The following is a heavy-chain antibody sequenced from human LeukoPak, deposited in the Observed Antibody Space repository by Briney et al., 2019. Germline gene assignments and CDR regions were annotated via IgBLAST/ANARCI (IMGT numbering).Heavy chain of an antibody. CDR2: INHSGST. CDR1: GGSFCGYY. V-gene: IGHV4-34*01. D-gene: IGHD6-13*01. CDR3: ARGWGIAAAGKPTGYFQH. J-gene: IGHJ1*01. Sequence: SETLSLTCAVYGGSFCGYYRSWIRQPPGKGLEWIGEINHSGSTNYNPSLKSRVTISVDTSKNQFSLKLSSVTAADTAVYYCARGWGIAAAGKPTGYFQHWGPGTLVTVSS.